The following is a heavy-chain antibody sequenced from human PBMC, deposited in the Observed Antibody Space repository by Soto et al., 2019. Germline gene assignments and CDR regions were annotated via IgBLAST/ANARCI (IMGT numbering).Heavy chain of an antibody. CDR2: IIPIFGTA. Sequence: QVQLVQSGAEVKKTGSSVKVSCKASGGTFSSYAISWVRQAPGQGLEWMGGIIPIFGTANYAQKLQGRVTITADESTNTAYMELSSLRSEDTAVYYCTRDRGRRYNDGRGYYYSAYWGQGTLVTVSS. D-gene: IGHD3-22*01. CDR1: GGTFSSYA. J-gene: IGHJ4*02. V-gene: IGHV1-69*01. CDR3: TRDRGRRYNDGRGYYYSAY.